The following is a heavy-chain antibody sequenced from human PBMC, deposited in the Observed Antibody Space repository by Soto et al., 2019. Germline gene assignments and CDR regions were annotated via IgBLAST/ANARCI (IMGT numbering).Heavy chain of an antibody. CDR2: SPSSGRP. J-gene: IGHJ5*02. V-gene: IGHV4-30-4*01. CDR1: GASVAGGSYY. CDR3: ARDTYSGYDFGL. D-gene: IGHD5-12*01. Sequence: QVQLLESGPGLVKPSQTLSLNCSVSGASVAGGSYYWSWVRQPPGKGLEWIGYSPSSGRPCYNPSLTSRGSISADTSKNQLSLQSTSVTAADTAVYYCARDTYSGYDFGLWGQGTLVTVSS.